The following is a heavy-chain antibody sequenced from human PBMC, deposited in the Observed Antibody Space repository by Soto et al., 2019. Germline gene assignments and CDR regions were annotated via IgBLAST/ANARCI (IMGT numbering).Heavy chain of an antibody. D-gene: IGHD4-17*01. Sequence: SETLSLTCTVSGGSISSGGYYWSWIRQHPGKGLEWIGYIYYSGSTYYNPSLKSRVTISVDTSKNQFSLKLSSVAAADTSVYYCARESYGDFHWFDSWGQGTLVTVSS. CDR2: IYYSGST. J-gene: IGHJ5*01. CDR3: ARESYGDFHWFDS. CDR1: GGSISSGGYY. V-gene: IGHV4-31*03.